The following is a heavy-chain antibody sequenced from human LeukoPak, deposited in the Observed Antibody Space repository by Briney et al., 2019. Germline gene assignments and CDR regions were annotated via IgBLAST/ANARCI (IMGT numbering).Heavy chain of an antibody. CDR3: ARHAVPYYDFWSGYLGAFDI. Sequence: KPSETLSLTCTVSGGSISSTSYYWGWIRQPPGKGLEWIGNIYYSGSTYYNPSLKSRVTISVDTSKNQFSLKLSSVTAADTAVYYCARHAVPYYDFWSGYLGAFDIWGQGTMVTVSS. CDR2: IYYSGST. V-gene: IGHV4-39*01. J-gene: IGHJ3*02. D-gene: IGHD3-3*01. CDR1: GGSISSTSYY.